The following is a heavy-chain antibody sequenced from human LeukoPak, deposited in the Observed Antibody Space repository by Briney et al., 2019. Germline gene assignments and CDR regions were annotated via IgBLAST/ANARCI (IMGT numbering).Heavy chain of an antibody. CDR1: GGTFSSYA. V-gene: IGHV1-69*06. Sequence: SVKVSCKASGGTFSSYAISWVRQAPGQGLEWMGGIIPIFGTANYAQKFQGRVTITADKSTSTAYMELSSLRSEDTAVYYCARKPIVGEHYFDYWGQGTLVTVSS. CDR3: ARKPIVGEHYFDY. J-gene: IGHJ4*02. CDR2: IIPIFGTA. D-gene: IGHD1-26*01.